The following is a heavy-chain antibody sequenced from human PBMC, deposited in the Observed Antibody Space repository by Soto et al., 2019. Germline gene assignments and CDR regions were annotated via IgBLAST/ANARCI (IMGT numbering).Heavy chain of an antibody. CDR1: GFTLSDYE. Sequence: GGSLRFSCRASGFTLSDYEMHWVRQAPGKGLEWVSYISTGSSTIYYADSVKGRFTISRDNAKNSLFLEMNSLRPEDTVVYYCARVRAGAANGYYGMDVWGQGTTVTVSS. D-gene: IGHD1-26*01. J-gene: IGHJ6*02. V-gene: IGHV3-48*03. CDR2: ISTGSSTI. CDR3: ARVRAGAANGYYGMDV.